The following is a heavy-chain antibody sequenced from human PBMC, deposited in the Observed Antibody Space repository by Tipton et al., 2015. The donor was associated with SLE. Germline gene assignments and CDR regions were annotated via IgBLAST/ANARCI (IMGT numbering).Heavy chain of an antibody. Sequence: GLVKPSGTLSLSCSVSGGSISNSRHYWGWIRQPPGKGLEWIGGVYYSGSTYYNPSLKSRVTISVDTSKNQFSLKVSSVTAADTAVYYCARLQLGDAFDIWGQGTMVTVSS. CDR2: VYYSGST. D-gene: IGHD6-6*01. CDR3: ARLQLGDAFDI. J-gene: IGHJ3*02. CDR1: GGSISNSRHY. V-gene: IGHV4-39*07.